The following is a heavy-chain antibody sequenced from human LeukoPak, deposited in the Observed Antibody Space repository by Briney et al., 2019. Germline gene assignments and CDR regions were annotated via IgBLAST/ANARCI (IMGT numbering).Heavy chain of an antibody. Sequence: PSETLSLTCTVSGGSISSSSYYWGWIRQPPGKGLEWIGSIYYSGSTYYNPSLKSRVTISVDTSKNQFSLKLSSVTAADTAVYYCARGPLSSYYYCMDVWGNGTTVAVSS. V-gene: IGHV4-39*07. D-gene: IGHD3-16*01. CDR2: IYYSGST. J-gene: IGHJ6*03. CDR3: ARGPLSSYYYCMDV. CDR1: GGSISSSSYY.